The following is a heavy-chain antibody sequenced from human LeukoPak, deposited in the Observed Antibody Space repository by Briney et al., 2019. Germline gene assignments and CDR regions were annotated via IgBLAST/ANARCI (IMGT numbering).Heavy chain of an antibody. J-gene: IGHJ4*02. CDR2: ISFTGNT. V-gene: IGHV4-59*08. Sequence: SETLSLTCTVSGGSISGYYWSWIRQSPGKRLEWIAYISFTGNTNYSPSLKSRVTISLDTSKTHFSLTLSSLTAADTAVYYCARSPPGWYYDNSGQYYFDTWGQGALVTVSS. D-gene: IGHD3-22*01. CDR1: GGSISGYY. CDR3: ARSPPGWYYDNSGQYYFDT.